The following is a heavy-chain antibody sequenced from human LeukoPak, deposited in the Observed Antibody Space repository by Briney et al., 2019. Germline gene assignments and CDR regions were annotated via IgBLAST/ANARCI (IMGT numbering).Heavy chain of an antibody. V-gene: IGHV1-2*02. Sequence: ASVKVSCKASGYTFTGYYMHWVRQAPGQGLEWMGWINPNSGGTNYAQKFQGRVTMTRDTSISTAYMELSRLRSDDTAVYYCARDLGYCSGGSCYPRYYFDYWGQGTLVTVSS. J-gene: IGHJ4*02. D-gene: IGHD2-15*01. CDR3: ARDLGYCSGGSCYPRYYFDY. CDR1: GYTFTGYY. CDR2: INPNSGGT.